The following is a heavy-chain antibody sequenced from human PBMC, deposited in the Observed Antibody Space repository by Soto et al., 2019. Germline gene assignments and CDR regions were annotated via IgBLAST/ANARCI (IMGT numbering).Heavy chain of an antibody. V-gene: IGHV4-39*01. CDR3: ARHGPLSNNWNQLDY. CDR1: DGSISSSPYH. Sequence: TSEPLSLPSTVADGSISSSPYHWIWIRQTPGKGLEWIGNIYYNGNTFYNPSLKSRVTISIDTSKNQFSLKLSSVTAADTAVYYCARHGPLSNNWNQLDYWGQGTLVTVSS. J-gene: IGHJ4*02. CDR2: IYYNGNT. D-gene: IGHD1-1*01.